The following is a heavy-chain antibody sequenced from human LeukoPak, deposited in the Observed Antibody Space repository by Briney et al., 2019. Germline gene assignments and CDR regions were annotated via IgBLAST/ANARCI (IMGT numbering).Heavy chain of an antibody. V-gene: IGHV3-7*01. D-gene: IGHD5-18*01. CDR3: AKDSYSKGDY. CDR2: IKNDGTVK. J-gene: IGHJ4*02. CDR1: RFTFSNYW. Sequence: GGSLRLSCVASRFTFSNYWMSWVRQAPGKGLEWVANIKNDGTVKNYVDSVKGRFTISRDNAKNSLYLQMNSLRAEDTGVYYCAKDSYSKGDYWGQGVLVTVSS.